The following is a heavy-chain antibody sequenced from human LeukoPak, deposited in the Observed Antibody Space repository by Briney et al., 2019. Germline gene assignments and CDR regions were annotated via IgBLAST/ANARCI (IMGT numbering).Heavy chain of an antibody. J-gene: IGHJ4*02. CDR3: ASRHCSGGGCYFAGADPFDY. Sequence: GGSLRLSCAASGFTVSSTYMSWVRQAPGKGLEWVSVIYSGGNIYYIDSVKGRFTISRDTSKNTLYLQMNSLRVEDTAVYFCASRHCSGGGCYFAGADPFDYWGQGTLVTVSS. CDR1: GFTVSSTY. CDR2: IYSGGNI. V-gene: IGHV3-53*01. D-gene: IGHD2-15*01.